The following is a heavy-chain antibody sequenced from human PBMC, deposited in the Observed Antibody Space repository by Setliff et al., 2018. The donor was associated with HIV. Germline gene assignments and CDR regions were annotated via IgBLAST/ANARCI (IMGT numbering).Heavy chain of an antibody. CDR3: AREAALSGNWYFDL. Sequence: QPGGSLRLSCVASEFTFSTFWMHWVRQAPGKGLVWVSRIDNAGSNTKYADSVRGRFTISRDNAKSTLYLQINSLTAEDTAVYYCAREAALSGNWYFDLWGRGTLVTVSS. D-gene: IGHD1-1*01. CDR1: EFTFSTFW. V-gene: IGHV3-74*03. CDR2: IDNAGSNT. J-gene: IGHJ2*01.